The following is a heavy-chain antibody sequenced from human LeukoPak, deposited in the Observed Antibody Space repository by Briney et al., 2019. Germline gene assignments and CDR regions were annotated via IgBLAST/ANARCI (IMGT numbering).Heavy chain of an antibody. CDR1: GYTFTSYG. CDR3: AREFWGCSGGSCYTKHYYYYGMDV. V-gene: IGHV1-18*01. Sequence: VASVKVSCKASGYTFTSYGISWVRQAPGQGLEWMGWISAYNGNTNYAQKLQGRVTMTTDTSTSTAYMELRSLRSDDTAVYYCAREFWGCSGGSCYTKHYYYYGMDVWGQGTTVTVSS. J-gene: IGHJ6*02. D-gene: IGHD2-15*01. CDR2: ISAYNGNT.